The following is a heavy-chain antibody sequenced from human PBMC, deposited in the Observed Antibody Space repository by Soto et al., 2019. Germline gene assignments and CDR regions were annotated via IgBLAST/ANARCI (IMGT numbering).Heavy chain of an antibody. V-gene: IGHV3-73*02. CDR2: IRSEAKSYAT. D-gene: IGHD6-13*01. Sequence: EVQLVESGGGLVQPGGSLKLSCAASGFTFSGSAMHWVRQASGKGLEWVGRIRSEAKSYATAYAASVKGRFSISRDDSTNTAYLQMNSLKTEDTAVYYCTRWGDEQLVPFDYWGQGTLVTVSS. CDR3: TRWGDEQLVPFDY. J-gene: IGHJ4*02. CDR1: GFTFSGSA.